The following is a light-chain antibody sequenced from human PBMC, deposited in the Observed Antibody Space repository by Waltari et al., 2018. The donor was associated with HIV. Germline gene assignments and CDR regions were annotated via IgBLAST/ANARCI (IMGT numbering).Light chain of an antibody. Sequence: IQLTQSPSSLSAYLADNVTITCRPSHNISGFLNWYQQKPGKAPKLLVFATSSLQSGVPSRFKGSASGMDFSLTINSLHPEDFATYYCQQSFSGLSFGPGTSVD. V-gene: IGKV1-39*01. J-gene: IGKJ3*01. CDR2: ATS. CDR3: QQSFSGLS. CDR1: HNISGF.